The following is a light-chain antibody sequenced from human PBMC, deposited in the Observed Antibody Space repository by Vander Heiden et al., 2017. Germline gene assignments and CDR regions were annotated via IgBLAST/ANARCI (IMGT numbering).Light chain of an antibody. Sequence: EIVLTQSPGTLSLSPGERATLSCRASQSVSSSYLAWYQQKPGQAPRRLIYGASSSVTGIPDRFRGRGSGTDFTLSISSLMPEDFAVSYCQQDCSAPWTFGPGTKVEIK. V-gene: IGKV3-20*01. CDR2: GAS. CDR1: QSVSSSY. CDR3: QQDCSAPWT. J-gene: IGKJ1*01.